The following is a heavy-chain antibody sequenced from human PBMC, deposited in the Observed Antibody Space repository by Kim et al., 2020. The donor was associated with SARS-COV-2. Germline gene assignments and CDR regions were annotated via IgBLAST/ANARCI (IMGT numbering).Heavy chain of an antibody. CDR1: GGSISSGDYY. D-gene: IGHD3-3*01. CDR2: ISDSRNT. V-gene: IGHV4-30-4*01. Sequence: SETLSLTCTVSGGSISSGDYYWSWIRQPPGKGLDGIGYISDSRNTYYNPSHKSRVTISVDTSKNQFSLKLSSVTAAVTAVHYCARVRLSITIFAVVTRLFDYWGQGTLVTVSS. J-gene: IGHJ4*02. CDR3: ARVRLSITIFAVVTRLFDY.